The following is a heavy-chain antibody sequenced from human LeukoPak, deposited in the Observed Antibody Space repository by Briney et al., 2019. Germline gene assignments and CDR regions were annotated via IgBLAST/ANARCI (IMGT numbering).Heavy chain of an antibody. J-gene: IGHJ4*02. CDR3: ARSRRVRYFDWLLSAYFDY. CDR1: GGSFSGYY. CDR2: INHSGST. V-gene: IGHV4-34*01. D-gene: IGHD3-9*01. Sequence: SETLSLTCAVYGGSFSGYYWSWIRQPPGKGLGWIGEINHSGSTNYNPSLKSRVTISVDTSKNQFSLKLSSVTAADTAVYYCARSRRVRYFDWLLSAYFDYWGQGTLVTVSS.